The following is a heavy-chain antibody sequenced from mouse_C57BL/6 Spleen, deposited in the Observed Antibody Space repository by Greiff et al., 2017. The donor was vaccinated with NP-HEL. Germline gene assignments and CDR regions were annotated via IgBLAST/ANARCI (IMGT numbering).Heavy chain of an antibody. D-gene: IGHD2-5*01. V-gene: IGHV2-2*01. CDR1: GFSLTSYG. CDR3: ASPIVTPYYYAMDY. Sequence: VKVVESFPGLVQPSQSLSITCTVSGFSLTSYGVHWVRQTPGKGLEWLGVIWSGGSTDYNAACISRLSISKDNSKSQVFFKMNSLQADDTAIYYCASPIVTPYYYAMDYWGQGTSVTVSS. J-gene: IGHJ4*01. CDR2: IWSGGST.